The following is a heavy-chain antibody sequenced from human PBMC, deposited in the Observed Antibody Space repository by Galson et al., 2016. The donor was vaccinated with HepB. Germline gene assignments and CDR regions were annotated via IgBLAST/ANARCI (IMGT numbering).Heavy chain of an antibody. CDR2: IIPSGGST. J-gene: IGHJ2*01. Sequence: SCKASGYTFTSYYMHWVRQAPGQGLEWMGVIIPSGGSTAYAQRFQGRVTLTRDPSKSTVYMELSSLQSEDTAVYYCARGPKYLDLWGRGTLITVSS. CDR3: ARGPKYLDL. V-gene: IGHV1-46*01. CDR1: GYTFTSYY.